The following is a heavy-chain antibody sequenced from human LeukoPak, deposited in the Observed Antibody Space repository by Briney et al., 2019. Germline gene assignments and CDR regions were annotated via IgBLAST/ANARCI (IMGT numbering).Heavy chain of an antibody. CDR3: ARATAADTAMIYFDY. Sequence: PGGSLRLSCAASGFTFSDYYMSWIRQAPGKGLEWVSYISSSGNIIYSADSVKGRFTISRDNAKNSLYLQINSLRAEDTAVYYCARATAADTAMIYFDYWGQGTLVTVAS. CDR2: ISSSGNII. V-gene: IGHV3-11*01. CDR1: GFTFSDYY. D-gene: IGHD5-18*01. J-gene: IGHJ4*02.